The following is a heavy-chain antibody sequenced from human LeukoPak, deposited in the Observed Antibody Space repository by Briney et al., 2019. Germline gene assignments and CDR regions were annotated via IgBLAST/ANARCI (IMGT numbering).Heavy chain of an antibody. V-gene: IGHV1-24*01. Sequence: GASVKVSCKISGYTLTDVSMHWVRRAPGKGLEWMGGFDPEGGETVYAQKFQGRVTMTEDPSADTAYMELRSLSSEDTAVYYCGIGRKFDWLLCHHWGQGTLVTVSS. D-gene: IGHD3-9*01. CDR3: GIGRKFDWLLCHH. CDR1: GYTLTDVS. CDR2: FDPEGGET. J-gene: IGHJ5*02.